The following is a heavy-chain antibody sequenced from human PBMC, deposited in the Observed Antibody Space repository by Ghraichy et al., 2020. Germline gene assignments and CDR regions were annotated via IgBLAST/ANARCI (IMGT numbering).Heavy chain of an antibody. CDR3: ARHSAHISFLNSFDP. CDR1: GGSISSTIYY. CDR2: IYYSGYT. D-gene: IGHD1-14*01. V-gene: IGHV4-39*01. J-gene: IGHJ5*02. Sequence: SETLSLTCTVSGGSISSTIYYWGWIRQPPGKGLEWIGSIYYSGYTYYNPSLKSRVTISVDTSKNQFSLKLSSVTAADTAVYYCARHSAHISFLNSFDPWGQGTLVTVSS.